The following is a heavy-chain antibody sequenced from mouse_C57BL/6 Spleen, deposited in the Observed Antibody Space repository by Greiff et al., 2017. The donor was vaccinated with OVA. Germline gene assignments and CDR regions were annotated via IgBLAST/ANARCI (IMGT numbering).Heavy chain of an antibody. D-gene: IGHD1-1*01. J-gene: IGHJ2*01. CDR1: GYTFTSYW. V-gene: IGHV1-64*01. CDR3: ARPTTVVASPYDFDY. CDR2: IHPNSGST. Sequence: QVQLKQPGAELVKPGASVKLSCKASGYTFTSYWMHWVKQRPGQGLEWIGMIHPNSGSTNYNEKFKSKATLTVDKSSSTAYMQLSSLTSEDSAVYYCARPTTVVASPYDFDYWGQGTTLTVSS.